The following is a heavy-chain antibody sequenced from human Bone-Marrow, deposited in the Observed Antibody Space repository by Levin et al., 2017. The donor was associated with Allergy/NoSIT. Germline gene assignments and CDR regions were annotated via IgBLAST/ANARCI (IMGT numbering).Heavy chain of an antibody. J-gene: IGHJ4*02. V-gene: IGHV3-9*01. CDR2: ISWNTNVI. Sequence: SLKISCAASGFTFDDSAMHWVRQAPGKGLEWVSTISWNTNVIAYADSVKGRFTVSRDNAKNSLYLQMNSLRPEDTALYFCAKDMRRSPLKGYLEYWDQGTLVTVST. CDR1: GFTFDDSA. CDR3: AKDMRRSPLKGYLEY.